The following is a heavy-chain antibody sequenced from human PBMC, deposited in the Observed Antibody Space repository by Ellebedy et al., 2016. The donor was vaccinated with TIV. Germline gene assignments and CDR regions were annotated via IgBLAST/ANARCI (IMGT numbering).Heavy chain of an antibody. CDR3: ARAMILPRGFRYFDY. CDR2: INHSGST. J-gene: IGHJ4*02. D-gene: IGHD1-26*01. Sequence: MPSETLSLTCTVSGGSISSYYWSWIRQPPGKGLEWIGEINHSGSTNYNPSLKSRVTISVDTSKNQFSLKLSSVTAADTAVYYCARAMILPRGFRYFDYWGQGTLVTVSS. CDR1: GGSISSYY. V-gene: IGHV4-34*01.